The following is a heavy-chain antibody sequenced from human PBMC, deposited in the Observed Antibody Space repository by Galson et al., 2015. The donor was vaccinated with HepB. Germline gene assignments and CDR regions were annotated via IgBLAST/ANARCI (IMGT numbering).Heavy chain of an antibody. CDR3: TTQAGGVVY. CDR2: IRSKPNSGAT. V-gene: IGHV3-73*01. CDR1: GFTFSGSR. Sequence: SLRLSCATSGFTFSGSRMHWVRQASGKGLEWVGLIRSKPNSGATIYAASVKGRITISRDDSKNTAYLQMNSLKTEDTAVYYCTTQAGGVVYWGQGTLVTVSS. D-gene: IGHD3-16*01. J-gene: IGHJ4*02.